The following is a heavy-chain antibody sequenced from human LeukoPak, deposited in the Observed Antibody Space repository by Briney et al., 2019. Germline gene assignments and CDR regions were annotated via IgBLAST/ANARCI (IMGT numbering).Heavy chain of an antibody. J-gene: IGHJ5*02. V-gene: IGHV1-46*01. CDR1: GYTFTSYC. D-gene: IGHD2-2*01. CDR3: ARAPPDIVVVPALFWFDP. Sequence: ASVKVSCKASGYTFTSYCMHWVRQAPGQGLEWMGIINPSGGSTSYAQKFQGRVTITADKSTSTAYMELSSLRSEDTAVYYCARAPPDIVVVPALFWFDPWGQGTLVTVSS. CDR2: INPSGGST.